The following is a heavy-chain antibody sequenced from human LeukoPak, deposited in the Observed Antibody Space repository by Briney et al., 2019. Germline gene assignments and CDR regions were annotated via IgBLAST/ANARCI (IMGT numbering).Heavy chain of an antibody. D-gene: IGHD3-22*01. CDR3: AGSITMIVAPDG. V-gene: IGHV3-30-3*01. CDR2: ITYDGSNK. CDR1: GFTFSDYA. Sequence: GGSLRLSCAASGFTFSDYAMHWVRQAPGKGLEWVAVITYDGSNKYYADSVKGRFTISRDNSKNTLYLQMNSLRAEDTAVYYCAGSITMIVAPDGWGQGTLVTVSS. J-gene: IGHJ4*02.